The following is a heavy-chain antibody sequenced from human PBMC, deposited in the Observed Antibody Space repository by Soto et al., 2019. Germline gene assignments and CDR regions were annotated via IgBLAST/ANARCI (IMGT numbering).Heavy chain of an antibody. CDR1: GYTFTGYY. V-gene: IGHV1-2*02. Sequence: ASVKVSCKASGYTFTGYYMHWVRQAPGQGLEWMGWINPNSGGTNYAQKFQGRVTMTRDTSISTAYMELSRLRYDDTAVYYCARDHCGSKRCYDIYGMDVWGQGPKVTVYS. D-gene: IGHD2-2*01. CDR3: ARDHCGSKRCYDIYGMDV. J-gene: IGHJ6*02. CDR2: INPNSGGT.